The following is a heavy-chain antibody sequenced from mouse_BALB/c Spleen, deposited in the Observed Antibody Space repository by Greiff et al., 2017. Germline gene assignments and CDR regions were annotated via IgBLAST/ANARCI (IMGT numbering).Heavy chain of an antibody. V-gene: IGHV3-2*02. D-gene: IGHD2-12*01. Sequence: EVKLVESGPGLVKPSPSLSFTCTATGYSITSDYAWNWIRQFPGNKLEWMCYISYSGSTSYNPSLKSRITITRDTSKNQFFLQLNSVTTEDTATCYCASYRYAWFAYWGQGTLVTVSA. J-gene: IGHJ3*01. CDR3: ASYRYAWFAY. CDR2: ISYSGST. CDR1: GYSITSDYA.